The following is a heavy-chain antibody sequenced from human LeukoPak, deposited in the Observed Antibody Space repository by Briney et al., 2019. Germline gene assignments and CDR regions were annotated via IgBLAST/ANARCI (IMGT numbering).Heavy chain of an antibody. CDR2: IKQDGSEK. V-gene: IGHV3-7*01. CDR1: GFTFSTYR. D-gene: IGHD5-18*01. CDR3: ARRATTERGHSYGLDY. J-gene: IGHJ4*02. Sequence: PGGSLRLSCAASGFTFSTYRMTWVRQAPGKGLEWVANIKQDGSEKHYVDSVKGRFTISRDNAKNSLYLQMNSLRAEDTAVYYCARRATTERGHSYGLDYWGQGTLVTVSS.